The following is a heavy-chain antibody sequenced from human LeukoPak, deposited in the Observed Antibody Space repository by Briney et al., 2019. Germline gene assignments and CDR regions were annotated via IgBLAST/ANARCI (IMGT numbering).Heavy chain of an antibody. CDR3: AQSRGSYYAIDY. CDR1: GYTFTSYG. J-gene: IGHJ4*02. CDR2: INPSGGST. V-gene: IGHV1-46*01. D-gene: IGHD1-26*01. Sequence: ASVKVSCKASGYTFTSYGISWVRQAPGQGLEWMGIINPSGGSTSYAQKFQGRVTMTRDTSTSTVYMELSSLRSEDTAVYYCAQSRGSYYAIDYWGQGTLVTVSS.